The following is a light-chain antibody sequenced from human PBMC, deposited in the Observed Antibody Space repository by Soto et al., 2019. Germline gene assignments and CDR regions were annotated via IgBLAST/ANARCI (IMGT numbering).Light chain of an antibody. Sequence: EIVLTQSPGTLSLSPGERATLSCRASQSINSNYLAWYQQKPGQAPRLLIYDASSRATGIPDRFSGSGSGTEFTLTISSLQPDDFATYYCQHYNSYSEAFGQGTKVDIK. V-gene: IGKV3-20*01. CDR1: QSINSNY. J-gene: IGKJ1*01. CDR3: QHYNSYSEA. CDR2: DAS.